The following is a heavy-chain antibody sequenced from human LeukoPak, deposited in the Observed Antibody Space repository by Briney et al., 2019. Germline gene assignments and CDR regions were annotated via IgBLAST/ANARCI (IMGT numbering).Heavy chain of an antibody. CDR1: GFTLCSYW. CDR3: ARGLRGFDY. CDR2: IEEDVSEK. V-gene: IGHV3-7*01. Sequence: GGSLRLFCAASGFTLCSYWMSWVRQDPGKGLEWVANIEEDVSEKYYVDSVKGRFTTSRDNAKTSLFLQMTSLRAEDTAVYYCARGLRGFDYWGQGTLVTVSS. J-gene: IGHJ4*02.